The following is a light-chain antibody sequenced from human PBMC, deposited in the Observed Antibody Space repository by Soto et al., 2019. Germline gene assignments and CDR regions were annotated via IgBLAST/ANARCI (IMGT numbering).Light chain of an antibody. J-gene: IGKJ1*01. V-gene: IGKV3-20*01. CDR3: HQYGTSPWT. Sequence: EIVLTQSPGTLSLSPGEGATLSCRASQSVSSNYLALYQQKPGQAPGLLIHGASSRATGIPDRFSGSGSGTDFTLTISRLEPEDFAVYYCHQYGTSPWTFGQGTKVDIK. CDR2: GAS. CDR1: QSVSSNY.